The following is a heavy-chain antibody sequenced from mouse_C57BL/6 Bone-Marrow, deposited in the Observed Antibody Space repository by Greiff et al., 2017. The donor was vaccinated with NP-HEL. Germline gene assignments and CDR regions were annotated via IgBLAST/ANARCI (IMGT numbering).Heavy chain of an antibody. J-gene: IGHJ1*03. V-gene: IGHV1-66*01. CDR1: GYSFTSYY. CDR3: ARGGLLRYFDV. D-gene: IGHD2-3*01. CDR2: IYPGSGNT. Sequence: VKLQESGPELVKPGASVKISCKASGYSFTSYYIHWVKQRPGQGLEWIGWIYPGSGNTKYNEKFKGKATLTADTSSSTAYMQLSSLTSEDSAVYYCARGGLLRYFDVWGTGTTVTVSS.